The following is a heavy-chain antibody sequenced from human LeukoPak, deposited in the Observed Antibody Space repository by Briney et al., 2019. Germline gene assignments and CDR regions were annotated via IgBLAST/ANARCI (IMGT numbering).Heavy chain of an antibody. J-gene: IGHJ6*02. CDR1: GFTFSSSG. Sequence: GRSLRLSCAASGFTFSSSGMHWVRQAPGKGLEWVAVIRYDGNNKYYTDSVKGRFTISRDNSKNTLYLQMSSLRVEDTAVYYCARASGYCSSTSCYYYYGMDVWGQGTTVTVSS. V-gene: IGHV3-33*01. D-gene: IGHD2-2*01. CDR3: ARASGYCSSTSCYYYYGMDV. CDR2: IRYDGNNK.